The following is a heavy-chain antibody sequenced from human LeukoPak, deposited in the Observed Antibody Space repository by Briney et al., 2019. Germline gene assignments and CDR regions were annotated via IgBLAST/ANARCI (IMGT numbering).Heavy chain of an antibody. J-gene: IGHJ4*02. V-gene: IGHV3-23*01. D-gene: IGHD5-18*01. CDR3: AKFGIQLWSHFDY. Sequence: GGSLRLSCAASGFTFSSYAMSWVRQAPGKGLEWVSAIRGSGGSTYYADSVKGRFTISRDNSKNTLYLQMNSLRAEDTAVYYCAKFGIQLWSHFDYWGQGTLVTVSS. CDR1: GFTFSSYA. CDR2: IRGSGGST.